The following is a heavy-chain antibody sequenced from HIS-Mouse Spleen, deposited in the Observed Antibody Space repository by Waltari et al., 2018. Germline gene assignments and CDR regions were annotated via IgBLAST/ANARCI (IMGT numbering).Heavy chain of an antibody. J-gene: IGHJ3*02. CDR1: GFTFDDYA. Sequence: EVQLVESGGGLVQPGRSLRLSCAASGFTFDDYAMHVVRQAPGKGLEWVSGISWNSGSIGYADSVKGRFIISRDNAKNSLYLQMNSLRAEDTALYYCAKDTGWGNDAFDIWGQGTMVTVSS. CDR2: ISWNSGSI. CDR3: AKDTGWGNDAFDI. D-gene: IGHD6-19*01. V-gene: IGHV3-9*01.